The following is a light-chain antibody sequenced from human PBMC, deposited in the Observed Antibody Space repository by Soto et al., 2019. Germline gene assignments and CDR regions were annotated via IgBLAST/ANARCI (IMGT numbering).Light chain of an antibody. CDR1: QSIRSY. CDR2: AAS. J-gene: IGKJ4*01. Sequence: DIQMTQSPSFLSAYAGDRVSITCRASQSIRSYLNWYQQKPGKAPKLLIYAASTLQSGVPSRFSGSGSGTDFTLTISSLQPEDFATYICQQSFDTLSFTFGGGTKVEMK. V-gene: IGKV1-39*01. CDR3: QQSFDTLSFT.